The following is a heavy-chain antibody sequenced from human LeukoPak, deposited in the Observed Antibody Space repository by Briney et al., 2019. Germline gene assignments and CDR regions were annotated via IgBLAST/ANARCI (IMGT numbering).Heavy chain of an antibody. V-gene: IGHV3-15*01. CDR2: IKSKTYGGTT. Sequence: GGSLRLSCAASGFTFSDAWMSWVRQSPGKGLEWVGRIKSKTYGGTTDYAAPVKGRFSISRDDSKNTVYLQMNSLRAEDTAVYYCAKDKGAVTGTFDYWGQGALVTVSS. CDR3: AKDKGAVTGTFDY. J-gene: IGHJ4*02. D-gene: IGHD1-14*01. CDR1: GFTFSDAW.